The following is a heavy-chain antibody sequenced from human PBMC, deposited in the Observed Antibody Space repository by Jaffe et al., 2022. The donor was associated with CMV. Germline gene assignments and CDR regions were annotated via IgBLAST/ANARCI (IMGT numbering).Heavy chain of an antibody. CDR1: GGSISSSHFY. D-gene: IGHD6-19*01. V-gene: IGHV4-39*01. J-gene: IGHJ3*02. CDR2: IHYTGST. CDR3: ATTTMGGAWYTSGFDI. Sequence: QLQLQESGPGLVKPSETLSLTCTVSGGSISSSHFYWDWIRQSPGKGLEWIGNIHYTGSTKYNPSLNSRVTISGDTSKNQFSLKLTSVTAADTALYFCATTTMGGAWYTSGFDIWGQGTTVTVSS.